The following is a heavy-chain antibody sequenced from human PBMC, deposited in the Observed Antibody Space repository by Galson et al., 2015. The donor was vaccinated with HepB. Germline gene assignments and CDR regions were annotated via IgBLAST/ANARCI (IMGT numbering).Heavy chain of an antibody. CDR2: IIPVLDIT. Sequence: SAKVSCKASGGAFDKYNFNWVRQAPGQGLEWMGKIIPVLDITKYAQKFQGRVTITADTSTSTAYMELSSLRSDDTAVYYCARSHYYDSSPFDSWGQGTLVTVSS. CDR1: GGAFDKYN. D-gene: IGHD3-22*01. J-gene: IGHJ4*02. V-gene: IGHV1-69*02. CDR3: ARSHYYDSSPFDS.